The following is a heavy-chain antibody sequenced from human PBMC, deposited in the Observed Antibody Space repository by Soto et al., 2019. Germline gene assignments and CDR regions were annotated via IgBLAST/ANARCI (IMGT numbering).Heavy chain of an antibody. CDR2: VNGDGTAT. V-gene: IGHV3-23*01. CDR1: GLRVSSFA. CDR3: AKITRS. J-gene: IGHJ4*02. Sequence: EVRLLESGGGLVQPGGSLRLSCAASGLRVSSFAMTWVRQAPGKGLEWISSVNGDGTATYYANSVKGRFTISRDTSKNTLYLQMDSLRAEDTAVYYCAKITRSWGQGTLVTVSS. D-gene: IGHD3-16*01.